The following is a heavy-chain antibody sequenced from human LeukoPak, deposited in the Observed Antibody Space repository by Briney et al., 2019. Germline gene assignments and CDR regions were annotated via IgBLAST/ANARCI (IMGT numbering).Heavy chain of an antibody. J-gene: IGHJ4*02. CDR1: GDSISSGNYY. Sequence: ASQTLSLTCTVSGDSISSGNYYWSWIRQLPGKGLEWIGYMYYTGKTYFNPSLKSRLTMSVDTSRNQFSLHLSSVTAADTAVYYCARELGYYGSSALGYFDYWGQGILVTVSS. V-gene: IGHV4-31*03. CDR3: ARELGYYGSSALGYFDY. D-gene: IGHD3-22*01. CDR2: MYYTGKT.